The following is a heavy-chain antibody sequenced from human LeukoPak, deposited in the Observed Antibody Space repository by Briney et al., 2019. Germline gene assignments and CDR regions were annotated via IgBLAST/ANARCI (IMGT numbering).Heavy chain of an antibody. CDR1: GGTFSSYA. Sequence: ASVKVSCKASGGTFSSYAISWVRQAPGQGLEWMGGIIPIFGTANYAQKFQGRVTITADESTSTAYMELSSLRSEDTAVYYCARGSDIVVVPAAKRGCYYYGMDVWGQGTTVTVSS. D-gene: IGHD2-2*01. V-gene: IGHV1-69*13. J-gene: IGHJ6*02. CDR2: IIPIFGTA. CDR3: ARGSDIVVVPAAKRGCYYYGMDV.